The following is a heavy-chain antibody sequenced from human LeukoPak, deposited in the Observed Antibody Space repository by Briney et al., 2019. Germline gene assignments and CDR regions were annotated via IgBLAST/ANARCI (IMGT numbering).Heavy chain of an antibody. CDR2: IYSSSTT. CDR1: GFTVSSNY. J-gene: IGHJ3*02. D-gene: IGHD6-19*01. V-gene: IGHV3-66*03. Sequence: PGGSLRLSCAVSGFTVSSNYMSWVRQAPGKGLEWVSIIYSSSTTYYADSVKGRFTISRDNSKNTLYLQMNSLRAEDTAVYYCARERRSRLYSSGWFPDAFDIWGQGTMVTVSS. CDR3: ARERRSRLYSSGWFPDAFDI.